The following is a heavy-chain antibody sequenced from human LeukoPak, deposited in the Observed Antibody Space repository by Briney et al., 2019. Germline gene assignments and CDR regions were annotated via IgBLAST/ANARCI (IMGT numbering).Heavy chain of an antibody. CDR3: ARGRVPGSGSYY. CDR2: INHSGDT. V-gene: IGHV4-34*01. Sequence: PSEILSLTCAVYSGSFSGYQWSWIRQPPGRGLEWIGDINHSGDTNYSPSLRSRVTISVDTSKNQFSLKLNSVTAADTAVYYCARGRVPGSGSYYWGQGSLVTVSS. D-gene: IGHD3-10*01. CDR1: SGSFSGYQ. J-gene: IGHJ4*02.